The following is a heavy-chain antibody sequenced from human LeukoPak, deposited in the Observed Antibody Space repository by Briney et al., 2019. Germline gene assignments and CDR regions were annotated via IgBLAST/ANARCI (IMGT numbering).Heavy chain of an antibody. Sequence: GGSLRLSCAASGFSVSGYYMSWVRQAPGRGLEWVSVIYSGGDTSYADSVKGRFTISRDNSKNTLYLQMNSLTAGDTAVYYCPRQSYASGWNPFDYWGQGILVTVSS. V-gene: IGHV3-53*01. D-gene: IGHD6-19*01. CDR1: GFSVSGYY. CDR2: IYSGGDT. J-gene: IGHJ4*02. CDR3: PRQSYASGWNPFDY.